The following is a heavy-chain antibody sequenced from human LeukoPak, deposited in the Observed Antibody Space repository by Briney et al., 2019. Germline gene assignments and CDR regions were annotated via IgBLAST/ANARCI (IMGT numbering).Heavy chain of an antibody. J-gene: IGHJ4*02. CDR2: INSDGSST. CDR3: ARSAVAGTSLIFYDY. D-gene: IGHD6-19*01. CDR1: GFTFSSYW. Sequence: GGSLRLSCAASGFTFSSYWMYWVRKAPGKGLVWVSHINSDGSSTTYAASVKGRFTISRDNAKNTLYLQMNSLRAEDTAVYYCARSAVAGTSLIFYDYWGQGALVTVSS. V-gene: IGHV3-74*01.